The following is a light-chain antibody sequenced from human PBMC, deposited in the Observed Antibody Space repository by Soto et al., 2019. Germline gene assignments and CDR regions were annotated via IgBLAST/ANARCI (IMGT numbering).Light chain of an antibody. CDR2: AAS. CDR1: QSISKF. CDR3: QQNYNTPIT. V-gene: IGKV1-39*01. J-gene: IGKJ5*01. Sequence: AHSPSSVSAFVGDRVSISCRASQSISKFLSWHQQRPGTAPKLLIYAASSLESGVPSRFSGSGSGTDFTLTISSLQPEDFATYYCQQNYNTPITFGQGTRLEIK.